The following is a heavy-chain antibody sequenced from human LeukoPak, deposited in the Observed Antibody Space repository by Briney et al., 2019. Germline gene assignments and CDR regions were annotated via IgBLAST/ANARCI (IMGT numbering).Heavy chain of an antibody. CDR3: AKWGDYNILTGYYDSDY. V-gene: IGHV3-23*01. D-gene: IGHD3-9*01. CDR2: IVGSGGST. CDR1: GFTFSNYA. Sequence: GGSLSLSCAASGFTFSNYAMSWVRQAPGKGLEWVSAIVGSGGSTYYADSVKGRFTISRDNPKNTLYLQMNSLRAEDTAVYYCAKWGDYNILTGYYDSDYWGQGTLVTVSS. J-gene: IGHJ4*02.